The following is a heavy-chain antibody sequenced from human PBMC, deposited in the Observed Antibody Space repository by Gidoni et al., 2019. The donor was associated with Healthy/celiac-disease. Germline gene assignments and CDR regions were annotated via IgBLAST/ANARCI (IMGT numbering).Heavy chain of an antibody. Sequence: QVQLVESGGGVVQPGRSLRLSCAASGFTFSSYGMHWVRQAPGKGLEWVAVISYEGSNKDYADSVKGRFTISRDNSKNTLYLQMNSLRAEDTAVYYCAKDKLVGAPPDFDYWGQGTLVTVSS. J-gene: IGHJ4*02. CDR3: AKDKLVGAPPDFDY. CDR1: GFTFSSYG. CDR2: ISYEGSNK. V-gene: IGHV3-30*18. D-gene: IGHD1-26*01.